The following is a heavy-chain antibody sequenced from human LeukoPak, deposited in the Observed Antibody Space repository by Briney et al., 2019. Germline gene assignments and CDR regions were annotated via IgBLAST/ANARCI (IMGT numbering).Heavy chain of an antibody. CDR3: ARGRGELLQDY. D-gene: IGHD3-10*01. J-gene: IGHJ4*02. CDR2: IYTSGST. V-gene: IGHV4-61*02. CDR1: GGSISSGSYY. Sequence: SETLSLTCTVSGGSISSGSYYWSWIRQPAGKGLEWIGRIYTSGSTNYNPSLKSRVTISVDTSKNQFSLKLSSVTAADTAVYYCARGRGELLQDYWGQGTLVTVSS.